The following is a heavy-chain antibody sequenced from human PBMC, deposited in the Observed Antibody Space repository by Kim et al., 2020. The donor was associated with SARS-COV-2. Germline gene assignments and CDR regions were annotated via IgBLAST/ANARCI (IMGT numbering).Heavy chain of an antibody. V-gene: IGHV3-23*01. CDR3: AKGASTGYYYDSSGYFFTD. D-gene: IGHD3-22*01. Sequence: GRFTISRDNSKNTLYLQMNSLRAEDTAVYYCAKGASTGYYYDSSGYFFTDWGQGTLVTVSS. J-gene: IGHJ4*02.